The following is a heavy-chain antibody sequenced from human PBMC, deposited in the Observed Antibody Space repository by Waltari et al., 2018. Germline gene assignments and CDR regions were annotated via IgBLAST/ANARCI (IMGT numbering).Heavy chain of an antibody. J-gene: IGHJ3*01. CDR3: ATYVGASIGTAAFDV. CDR1: GRALISNRHY. Sequence: QLHLQQAGPGLVTPSATLSLTCSVSGRALISNRHYWAWIRQPPGKGLEWTATISYTGTTYYNPSLRSRVTISVDMAKNQFSLKLTSVTPADTAVYYCATYVGASIGTAAFDVWGQGTMVTVSS. V-gene: IGHV4-39*01. D-gene: IGHD3-16*01. CDR2: ISYTGTT.